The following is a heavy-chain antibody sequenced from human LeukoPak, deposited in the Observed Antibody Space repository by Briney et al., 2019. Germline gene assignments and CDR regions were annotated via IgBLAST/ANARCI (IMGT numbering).Heavy chain of an antibody. CDR1: GFTFSSYW. CDR2: IKQDGSEK. D-gene: IGHD3-10*01. CDR3: ASAGYGSGSYYTSFDY. Sequence: PGGSLRLSCAASGFTFSSYWMSWVRQAPGKGLEWVANIKQDGSEKYYVDSVKGRFTISRDNAKNSLYLQMNSLRAEDTAVYYCASAGYGSGSYYTSFDYWGQGTLVTVSS. V-gene: IGHV3-7*01. J-gene: IGHJ4*02.